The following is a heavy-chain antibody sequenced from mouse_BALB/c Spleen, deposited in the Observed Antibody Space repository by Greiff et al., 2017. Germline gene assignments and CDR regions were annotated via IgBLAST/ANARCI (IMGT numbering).Heavy chain of an antibody. Sequence: VQLKQSGPELVKPGASVKIPCKASGYTFTDYNMDWVKQSHGKSLEWIGDINPNNGGTIYNQKFKGKATLTVDKSSSTAYMELRSLTSEDTAVYYCARFPDSSGAMDYWGQGTSVTVSS. CDR3: ARFPDSSGAMDY. D-gene: IGHD3-2*01. J-gene: IGHJ4*01. V-gene: IGHV1-18*01. CDR1: GYTFTDYN. CDR2: INPNNGGT.